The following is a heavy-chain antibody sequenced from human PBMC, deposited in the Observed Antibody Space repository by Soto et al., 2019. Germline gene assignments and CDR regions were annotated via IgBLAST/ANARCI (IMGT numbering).Heavy chain of an antibody. CDR3: ARVHLVPAAMSQDYYGMDV. J-gene: IGHJ6*02. CDR1: GFTFSSYW. D-gene: IGHD2-2*01. Sequence: GGSLRLSCAASGFTFSSYWMHWVRQAPGKGPVWVSRINSDGSSTSYADSVKGRFTISRDNAKNTLYLQMNSLRAEDTAVYYCARVHLVPAAMSQDYYGMDVWGQGTTVTVS. CDR2: INSDGSST. V-gene: IGHV3-74*01.